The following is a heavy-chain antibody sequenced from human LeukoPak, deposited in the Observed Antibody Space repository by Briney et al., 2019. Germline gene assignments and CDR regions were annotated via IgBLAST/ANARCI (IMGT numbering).Heavy chain of an antibody. Sequence: GGSLRLSCAASGFTFSSYEMNWVRQAPGKGLEWVSYISSSGSTIYYADSVKGQFTISRDNAKNSLYLQMNSLRAEDTAVYYCARLAVAFDYWGQGTLVAVSS. CDR3: ARLAVAFDY. CDR2: ISSSGSTI. D-gene: IGHD6-19*01. J-gene: IGHJ4*02. CDR1: GFTFSSYE. V-gene: IGHV3-48*03.